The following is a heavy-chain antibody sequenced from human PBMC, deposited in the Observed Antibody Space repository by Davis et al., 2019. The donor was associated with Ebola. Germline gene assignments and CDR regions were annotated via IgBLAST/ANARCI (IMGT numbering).Heavy chain of an antibody. J-gene: IGHJ4*02. CDR2: IYYSGKT. CDR3: ARGPAYCSGGSCYSGSFDY. Sequence: PGGSLRLSCTVSGGSISSSSSYWGWIRQPPGKGLEWIGSIYYSGKTYFNPSLMSRATISVDTSKNQFSLKLGSVTAADTAVYYCARGPAYCSGGSCYSGSFDYWGQGTLVTVSS. D-gene: IGHD2-15*01. V-gene: IGHV4-39*01. CDR1: GGSISSSSSY.